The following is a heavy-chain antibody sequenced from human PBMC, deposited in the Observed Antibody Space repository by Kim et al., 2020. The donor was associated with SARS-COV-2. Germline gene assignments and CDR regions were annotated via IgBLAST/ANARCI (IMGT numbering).Heavy chain of an antibody. CDR1: GYTFTSYA. D-gene: IGHD4-17*01. V-gene: IGHV1-3*01. Sequence: ASVKVSCKASGYTFTSYAMHWVRQAPGQRLEWMGWINAGNGNTKYSQKFQGRVTITRDTSASTAYMELSSLRSEDTAVYYCARVGGLRWDLDAFDIWGQGTMVTVSS. CDR3: ARVGGLRWDLDAFDI. J-gene: IGHJ3*02. CDR2: INAGNGNT.